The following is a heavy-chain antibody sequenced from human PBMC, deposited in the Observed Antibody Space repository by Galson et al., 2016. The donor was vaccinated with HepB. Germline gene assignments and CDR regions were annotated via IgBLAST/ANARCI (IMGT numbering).Heavy chain of an antibody. D-gene: IGHD6-19*01. CDR1: GFTFSNYA. CDR3: AKVGQWRAFDY. V-gene: IGHV3-23*01. Sequence: SLRLSCAASGFTFSNYAMTWVRQAPGKGPEWVSSVGTTGSTTYYADSVKGRFTISRGNSKNTLYLQINSLRADDTAVYYCAKVGQWRAFDYWGQGTLVTVSS. CDR2: VGTTGSTT. J-gene: IGHJ4*02.